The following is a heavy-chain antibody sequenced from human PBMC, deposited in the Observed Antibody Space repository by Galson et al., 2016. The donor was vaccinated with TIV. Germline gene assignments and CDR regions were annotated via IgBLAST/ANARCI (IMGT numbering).Heavy chain of an antibody. CDR2: IYSGDGT. CDR3: ARERRHCGNECYCSYYYGMDV. CDR1: GFSVNRNY. J-gene: IGHJ6*02. V-gene: IGHV3-66*02. Sequence: SLRLSCAASGFSVNRNYMRWVRQAPGKGLEWVSLIYSGDGTYYADSVKGRFTISRDNSETTLYLQMNNLRSEDTAVYYCARERRHCGNECYCSYYYGMDVWGQGTTVTVSS. D-gene: IGHD2-21*01.